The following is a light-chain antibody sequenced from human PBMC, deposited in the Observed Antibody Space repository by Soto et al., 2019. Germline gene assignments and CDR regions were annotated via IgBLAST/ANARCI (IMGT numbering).Light chain of an antibody. V-gene: IGLV2-11*01. CDR2: DVS. CDR3: CSYAGSPRYV. J-gene: IGLJ1*01. Sequence: QSALTQPRSVSGSPGQSVTISCTGTSSDVGGYNYVSWYQQHPGKAPKVMIYDVSERPSGVHDRFSGSKSDNTASLTISGLQAEDEADYYCCSYAGSPRYVFGTGTKLTVL. CDR1: SSDVGGYNY.